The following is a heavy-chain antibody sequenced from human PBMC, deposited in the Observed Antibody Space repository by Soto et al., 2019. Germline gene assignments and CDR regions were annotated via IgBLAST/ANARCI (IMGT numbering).Heavy chain of an antibody. CDR1: GGSFSGYY. CDR2: INHSGST. J-gene: IGHJ4*02. V-gene: IGHV4-34*01. D-gene: IGHD3-10*01. CDR3: ANDMVRGVIPPILDY. Sequence: SETLSLTCAVYGGSFSGYYWTWIREPPGTGLEWIGEINHSGSTNYNPSLKSRVTISVDTSKNQFSLKLSSVTAADTAVYYCANDMVRGVIPPILDYWGQGTLVTVSS.